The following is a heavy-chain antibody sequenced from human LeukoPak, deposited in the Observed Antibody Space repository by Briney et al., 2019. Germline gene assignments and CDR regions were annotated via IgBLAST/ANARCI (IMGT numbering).Heavy chain of an antibody. CDR3: ARSHGYSYGFDY. V-gene: IGHV3-30*03. J-gene: IGHJ4*02. Sequence: GGSLRLSCAASGFTFSRYGMHWVRQTPGKGLEWVAVISYDASNKYYADSVKGRFTISRDNSKNTLYLQMNSLRAEDTAVYYCARSHGYSYGFDYWGQGTLVTVSS. CDR1: GFTFSRYG. D-gene: IGHD5-18*01. CDR2: ISYDASNK.